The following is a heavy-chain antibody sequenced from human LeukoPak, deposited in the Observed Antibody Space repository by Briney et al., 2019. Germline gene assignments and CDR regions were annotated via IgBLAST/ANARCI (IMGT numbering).Heavy chain of an antibody. CDR1: GGSISSSSYY. J-gene: IGHJ4*02. CDR2: IYYSVST. Sequence: PSETLSLTCTVSGGSISSSSYYWGWIRQPPGKGLEWIGSIYYSVSTYYNPSLKRRVTISVDTSKNQFSLQLSSVPAADTAVYYCARHRAPLRYFDWFFDYWGQGTLVTVSS. V-gene: IGHV4-39*01. CDR3: ARHRAPLRYFDWFFDY. D-gene: IGHD3-9*01.